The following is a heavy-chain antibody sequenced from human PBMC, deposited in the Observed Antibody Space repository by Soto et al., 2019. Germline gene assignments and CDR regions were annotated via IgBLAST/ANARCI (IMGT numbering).Heavy chain of an antibody. D-gene: IGHD1-1*01. CDR3: AREVQGPYYYGIDV. CDR2: IWYDGSNK. Sequence: QVQLVESGGGVVQPGRSLRLSCAASGFTFSSYGMHWVRQAPGKGLEWVAVIWYDGSNKYYADSVKGRFTISRDNSKNKLYLQMHSMSAEDTAVYYCAREVQGPYYYGIDVWGQGTTVTVSS. V-gene: IGHV3-33*01. CDR1: GFTFSSYG. J-gene: IGHJ6*02.